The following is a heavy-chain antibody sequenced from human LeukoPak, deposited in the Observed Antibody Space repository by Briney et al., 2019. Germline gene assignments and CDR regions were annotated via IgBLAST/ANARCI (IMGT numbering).Heavy chain of an antibody. J-gene: IGHJ4*02. CDR2: INHSGST. CDR1: GGSISNSNNYY. V-gene: IGHV4-39*07. D-gene: IGHD2-2*01. CDR3: ARGGYCSSTSCSDY. Sequence: SETLSLTCTVSGGSISNSNNYYWGWVRQSPGKGLEWIGEINHSGSTNYNPSLKSRVTISVDTSKNQFSLKLSSVTAADTAVYYCARGGYCSSTSCSDYWGQGTLVTVSS.